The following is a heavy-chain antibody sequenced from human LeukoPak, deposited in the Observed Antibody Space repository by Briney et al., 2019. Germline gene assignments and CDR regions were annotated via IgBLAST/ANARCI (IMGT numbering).Heavy chain of an antibody. CDR3: ARSPGSYGLYYYGMDV. Sequence: GGSLRLSCRASAFTFSSYWMSWVRQAPGKGLEWVANIKQDGSEKYYVDSVKGRFTISRDNAKNSLYLQMNSLRAEDTAVYYCARSPGSYGLYYYGMDVWGQGTTVTVSS. CDR2: IKQDGSEK. V-gene: IGHV3-7*03. D-gene: IGHD1-26*01. CDR1: AFTFSSYW. J-gene: IGHJ6*02.